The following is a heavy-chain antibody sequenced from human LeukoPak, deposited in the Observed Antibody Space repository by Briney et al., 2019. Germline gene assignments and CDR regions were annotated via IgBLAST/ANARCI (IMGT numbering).Heavy chain of an antibody. D-gene: IGHD3-10*01. V-gene: IGHV4-34*01. CDR2: IYHMGSI. CDR1: GGSFSGYY. Sequence: PSEPRSFTAAVQGGSFSGYYWSWIREPPGKGGGWSGEIYHMGSINYNPSLKRRVTITVDASKNQFSLKLSSVTAADTAVYSCARSIPTHYYGSGSYHPYYFVGWGQGTLVTVSS. J-gene: IGHJ4*02. CDR3: ARSIPTHYYGSGSYHPYYFVG.